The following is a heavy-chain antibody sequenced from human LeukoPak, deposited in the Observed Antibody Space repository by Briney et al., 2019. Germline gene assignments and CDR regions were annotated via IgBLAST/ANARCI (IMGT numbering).Heavy chain of an antibody. V-gene: IGHV3-21*01. D-gene: IGHD6-13*01. CDR3: ARVRSIADSFEDY. Sequence: GGSLRLSCAASGFTFSSYSMNWVRQAPGKGLEWVSSISSSSSYIYYADSVKGRFTISRDNAKNSLYLQMNSLRAEDTAVYYCARVRSIADSFEDYWGQGTLVTVSS. CDR2: ISSSSSYI. CDR1: GFTFSSYS. J-gene: IGHJ4*02.